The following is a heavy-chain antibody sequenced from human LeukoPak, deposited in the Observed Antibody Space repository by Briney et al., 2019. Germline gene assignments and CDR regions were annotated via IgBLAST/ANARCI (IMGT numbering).Heavy chain of an antibody. CDR1: GSSISSCTL. V-gene: IGHV4-4*02. CDR3: ASGGLVSRYLDH. CDR2: IFYSGST. D-gene: IGHD3-9*01. Sequence: SETLSLTCAVSGSSISSCTLWTWVRQPPGKGLEWIGEIFYSGSTNSNPSLKSRLTMSVDESKHEFSLKLTSVTAADTAIYYCASGGLVSRYLDHWGQGTLVTVSP. J-gene: IGHJ4*02.